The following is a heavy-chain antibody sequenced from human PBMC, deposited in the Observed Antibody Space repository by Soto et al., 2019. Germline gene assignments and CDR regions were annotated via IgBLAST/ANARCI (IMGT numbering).Heavy chain of an antibody. J-gene: IGHJ4*02. CDR1: GFTFGDYA. V-gene: IGHV3-49*04. Sequence: PGGSLRLSSTASGFTFGDYAMSWVRQAPGKGLEWVGFIRSKAYGGTTEYAASVKGRFTISRDDSKSIAYLQMNSLKTEDTAVYYCTRDPDCSSTSCYTGYWGQGTLVTVSS. CDR2: IRSKAYGGTT. D-gene: IGHD2-2*02. CDR3: TRDPDCSSTSCYTGY.